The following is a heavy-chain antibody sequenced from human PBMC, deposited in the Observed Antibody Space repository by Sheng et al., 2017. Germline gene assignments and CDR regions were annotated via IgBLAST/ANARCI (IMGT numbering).Heavy chain of an antibody. J-gene: IGHJ4*02. D-gene: IGHD3-22*01. CDR2: ISTSSSYK. Sequence: QVQLVESGGGLVKPGGSLRLSCAASGFTFTDHYMSWIRQAPGKGLEWVSYISTSSSYKNYAESLKGRFTISRDNAKNSLYLQMNSLKAEDTAVYFCARSNYYDSTGYYFDSWGPGTLVTVSS. CDR1: GFTFTDHY. V-gene: IGHV3-11*05. CDR3: ARSNYYDSTGYYFDS.